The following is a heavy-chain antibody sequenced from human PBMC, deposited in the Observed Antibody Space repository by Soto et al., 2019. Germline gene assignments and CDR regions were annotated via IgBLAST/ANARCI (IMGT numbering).Heavy chain of an antibody. Sequence: PGGSLRLSCAASGFTFTAFAIHWVRQAPGKGLEWGSVISYDGRDSHYADSVKGRVTISRDSSKNTVFLQINSLTTEDTAVYYCPKHRYFDSYYFDYWGQGTRVTVSS. D-gene: IGHD3-9*01. V-gene: IGHV3-30-3*02. CDR1: GFTFTAFA. CDR2: ISYDGRDS. J-gene: IGHJ4*02. CDR3: PKHRYFDSYYFDY.